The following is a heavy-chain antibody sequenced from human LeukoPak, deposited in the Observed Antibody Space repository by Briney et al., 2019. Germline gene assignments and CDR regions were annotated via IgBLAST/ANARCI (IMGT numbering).Heavy chain of an antibody. CDR1: AFTFSSYE. CDR3: ARVGHSCSSSSCYAPYFDY. CDR2: ISSSGNTV. V-gene: IGHV3-48*03. J-gene: IGHJ4*02. D-gene: IGHD2-2*01. Sequence: GGSLRLSCAASAFTFSSYEMNWVRPAQGKGLEWGSYISSSGNTVYYADSVKGRFTVSRDKAKNSLYLHMNRLRAEDTPVYYCARVGHSCSSSSCYAPYFDYWGQGTLVTVSS.